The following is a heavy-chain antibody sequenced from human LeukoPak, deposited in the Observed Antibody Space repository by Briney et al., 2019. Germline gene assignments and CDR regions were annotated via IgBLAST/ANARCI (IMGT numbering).Heavy chain of an antibody. CDR2: FHPKEADM. CDR1: GYSVTEVA. V-gene: IGHV1-24*01. J-gene: IGHJ6*04. CDR3: ATMQYALVPGYFNQMEV. D-gene: IGHD3-9*01. Sequence: ASVKVSCKVSGYSVTEVAIHWVRQTPGEGLEWMGGFHPKEADMIYAQKFQGRVTMTQDTSTDTVYMELSSLRSEDTAIYYCATMQYALVPGYFNQMEVWGKGTTVIISS.